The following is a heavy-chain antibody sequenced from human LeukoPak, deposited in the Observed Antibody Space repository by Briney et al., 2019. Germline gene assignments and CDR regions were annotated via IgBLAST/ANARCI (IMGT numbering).Heavy chain of an antibody. CDR2: INTDGTTT. J-gene: IGHJ5*02. Sequence: GGSLRLSCAASGFTFTAYWIHWVRQAPGKGLVWVSRINTDGTTTNYADSVKGRFTISRDNAKNTVYLQMNSLRVEDTAVYYCARAGGSGSYGRFDPWGQGTLVSVSS. CDR3: ARAGGSGSYGRFDP. D-gene: IGHD3-10*01. V-gene: IGHV3-74*01. CDR1: GFTFTAYW.